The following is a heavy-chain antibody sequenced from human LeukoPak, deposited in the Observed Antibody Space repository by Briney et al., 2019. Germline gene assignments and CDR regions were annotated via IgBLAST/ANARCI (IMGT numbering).Heavy chain of an antibody. CDR1: GFTVRDNY. J-gene: IGHJ6*02. CDR3: ARESDGLDV. V-gene: IGHV3-66*01. Sequence: GGSLRLSCAASGFTVRDNYMTWVRQAPGKGLEWVSIFHSGGSKYFADSVKGRFTISRDISNNILYLQMNSLRAEDTAVYYCARESDGLDVWGQGTTVTVSS. CDR2: FHSGGSK.